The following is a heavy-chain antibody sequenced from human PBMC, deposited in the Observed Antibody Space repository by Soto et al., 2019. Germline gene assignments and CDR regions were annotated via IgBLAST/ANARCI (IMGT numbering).Heavy chain of an antibody. J-gene: IGHJ5*02. V-gene: IGHV4-59*01. D-gene: IGHD2-2*01. CDR1: GGSMNTYY. Sequence: SETLSLTCTVSGGSMNTYYWSWIRQPPGKGLEWIGYTYHSGITNYNPSIRSRVNILVDTSKNQFSLTVTSVTAVDTAVYYCARGSTRFDPWGQGTLVTVSS. CDR2: TYHSGIT. CDR3: ARGSTRFDP.